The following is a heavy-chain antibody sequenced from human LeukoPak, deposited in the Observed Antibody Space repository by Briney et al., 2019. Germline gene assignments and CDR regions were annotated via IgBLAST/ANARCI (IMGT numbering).Heavy chain of an antibody. J-gene: IGHJ4*02. CDR1: GFTFSSYA. V-gene: IGHV3-23*01. CDR2: ISGSGGST. CDR3: AKVGQWLDRGYFDY. D-gene: IGHD6-19*01. Sequence: GGSLRLSCAAPGFTFSSYAMSWVRQAPGKGLEWVSAISGSGGSTYYADSVKGRFTISRDNSKNTLYLQMNSLRAEDTAVYYCAKVGQWLDRGYFDYWGQGTLVTVSS.